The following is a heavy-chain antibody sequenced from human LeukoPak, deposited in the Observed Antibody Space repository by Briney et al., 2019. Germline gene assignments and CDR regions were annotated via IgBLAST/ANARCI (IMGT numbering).Heavy chain of an antibody. CDR3: ARDLLTDVGWYYYGMDV. D-gene: IGHD1-26*01. CDR1: GYTFTSYY. Sequence: ASVKVSCKASGYTFTSYYMHWVRQAPGQGLEWMGMINPSGGSTSYAQKFQGRVTMTRDTSTSTVYMELSSLRSEDTAVYYCARDLLTDVGWYYYGMDVWGQGTTVTVSS. V-gene: IGHV1-46*01. J-gene: IGHJ6*02. CDR2: INPSGGST.